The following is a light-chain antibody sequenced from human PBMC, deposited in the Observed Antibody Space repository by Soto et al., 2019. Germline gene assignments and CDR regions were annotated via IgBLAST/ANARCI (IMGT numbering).Light chain of an antibody. CDR3: QQGYSFPLT. V-gene: IGKV1-12*01. J-gene: IGKJ4*01. CDR2: GAS. Sequence: DIQMTQSPSSVSASVGDRVTISCRASQNIGCRLAWYQQRPGKAPKLLVYGASSLQSGVPLRFGGSGYGTDFTLTISSLQPEDFATYYCQQGYSFPLTFGGGTKIEIK. CDR1: QNIGCR.